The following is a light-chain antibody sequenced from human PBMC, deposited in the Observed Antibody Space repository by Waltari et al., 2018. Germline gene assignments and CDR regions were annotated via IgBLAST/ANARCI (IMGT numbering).Light chain of an antibody. J-gene: IGKJ4*01. Sequence: DIVLTQSPGTLSLSPGERATLACRASHTVDKNYLDWSQQKPGHAPRLLIYDSSSRATGIPDRFSGSGSGTDFTLTISRLEPEDFAMYYCQQCSTPPLTFGGGTKVEIK. CDR3: QQCSTPPLT. CDR1: HTVDKNY. CDR2: DSS. V-gene: IGKV3-20*01.